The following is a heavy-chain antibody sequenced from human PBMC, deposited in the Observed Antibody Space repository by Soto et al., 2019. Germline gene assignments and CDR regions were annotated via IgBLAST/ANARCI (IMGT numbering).Heavy chain of an antibody. CDR1: GYTFTSYD. CDR2: INAGNGNT. D-gene: IGHD2-2*01. Sequence: ASVKVSCKASGYTFTSYDINWVRQAPGQRLEWMGWINAGNGNTKYSQKFQGRVTITRDTSASTAYMELSSLRSEDTAVYYCARSRAIIVVVPAAHYDYWGQGTLVTVSS. J-gene: IGHJ4*02. CDR3: ARSRAIIVVVPAAHYDY. V-gene: IGHV1-3*01.